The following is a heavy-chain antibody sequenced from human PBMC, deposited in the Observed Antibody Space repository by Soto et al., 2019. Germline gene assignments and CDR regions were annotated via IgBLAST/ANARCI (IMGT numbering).Heavy chain of an antibody. V-gene: IGHV3-66*04. D-gene: IGHD3-3*01. Sequence: QLGGSLRLSCAASGFTVSSNYMSWVRQAPGKGLEWVSVIYSGGSTYYADSVKGRFTMSRDNSKNTLYLQMNSLRAEDTAVYYCARHTIFGVVIHTIYYMDVWGKGTTVTVSS. J-gene: IGHJ6*03. CDR2: IYSGGST. CDR3: ARHTIFGVVIHTIYYMDV. CDR1: GFTVSSNY.